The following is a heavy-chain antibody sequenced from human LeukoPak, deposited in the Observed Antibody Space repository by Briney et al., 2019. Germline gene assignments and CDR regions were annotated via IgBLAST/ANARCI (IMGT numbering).Heavy chain of an antibody. Sequence: SETLSLTCTVSSGSISSYYWSWIRQPPGKGLEWIGYIYYSGSTNYNPSLKSRVTISVDTSKNQFSLNLISVTAADTAVYYCARASSYTGHLGWWGQGTLVTVSS. J-gene: IGHJ4*02. D-gene: IGHD2-2*01. CDR3: ARASSYTGHLGW. CDR2: IYYSGST. V-gene: IGHV4-59*08. CDR1: SGSISSYY.